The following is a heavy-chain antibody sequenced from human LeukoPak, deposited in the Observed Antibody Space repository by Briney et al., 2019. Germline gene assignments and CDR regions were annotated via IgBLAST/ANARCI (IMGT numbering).Heavy chain of an antibody. CDR3: ARDREGGCSGGSCYSDA. Sequence: GESLKISCKGSGYSFTTYAISWVRQAPGQGLEWMGWLSAYNANTNYAQKFQGRVTMTTDTSTNTAYMELRSLTSDDTAVYYCARDREGGCSGGSCYSDAWGQGTLVTVSS. CDR2: LSAYNANT. V-gene: IGHV1-18*01. CDR1: GYSFTTYA. J-gene: IGHJ4*02. D-gene: IGHD2-15*01.